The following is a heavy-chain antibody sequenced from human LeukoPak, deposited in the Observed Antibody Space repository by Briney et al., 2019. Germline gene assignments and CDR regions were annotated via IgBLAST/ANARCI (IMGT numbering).Heavy chain of an antibody. Sequence: GGSLRLSCAASGFTFSSYSMNWVRQAPGKGLEWVANINQDGSKQNYVDSVKGRFTVSRDNAQNSLYLQMHSLRAEDTAVYYCARDPDILLGVNFDYWGQGALVIVSS. CDR3: ARDPDILLGVNFDY. D-gene: IGHD2-21*01. CDR2: INQDGSKQ. J-gene: IGHJ4*02. CDR1: GFTFSSYS. V-gene: IGHV3-7*01.